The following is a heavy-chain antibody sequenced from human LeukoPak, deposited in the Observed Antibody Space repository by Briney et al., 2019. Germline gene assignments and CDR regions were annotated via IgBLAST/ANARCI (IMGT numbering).Heavy chain of an antibody. D-gene: IGHD3-10*01. CDR3: ARDPQAPTYYYASEDYYMDV. Sequence: ASVKVSCKASGYTFTSYGISWVRQAPGQGLEWMGWISAYNGNTNYAQKLQGRVTMTTDTSTSTAYMELRSLRSDDTAVYYCARDPQAPTYYYASEDYYMDVWGKGTTVTVSS. CDR2: ISAYNGNT. J-gene: IGHJ6*03. CDR1: GYTFTSYG. V-gene: IGHV1-18*01.